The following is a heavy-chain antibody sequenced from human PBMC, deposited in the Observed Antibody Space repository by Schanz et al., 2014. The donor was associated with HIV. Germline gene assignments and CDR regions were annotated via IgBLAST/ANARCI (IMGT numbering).Heavy chain of an antibody. D-gene: IGHD2-2*01. V-gene: IGHV3-30*03. CDR2: ISYDGVNK. CDR1: GFTFNSYG. J-gene: IGHJ4*02. CDR3: ARDGARTSHWGF. Sequence: QVQLVESGGGVVQPGRSLRLSCAASGFTFNSYGMHWVRQAPGKGLEWVAVISYDGVNKYYADSVKGRFTISRDNSKNTLYLQMNSLGVEDTAVYFCARDGARTSHWGFWGQGTLVSVSS.